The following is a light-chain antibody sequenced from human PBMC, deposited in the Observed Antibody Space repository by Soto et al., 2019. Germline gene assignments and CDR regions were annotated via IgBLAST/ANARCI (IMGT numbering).Light chain of an antibody. CDR3: QQYNNWPPIT. CDR2: YAS. Sequence: EIMMTQSPATLSVSPGERGTLSCRASQSVRNNLAWYQQKPGQAPRLLIYYASTRATGIPARFSGSGSGTDFTLTISSLQSEDFALYYCQQYNNWPPITFGQGTRLEIK. CDR1: QSVRNN. V-gene: IGKV3-15*01. J-gene: IGKJ5*01.